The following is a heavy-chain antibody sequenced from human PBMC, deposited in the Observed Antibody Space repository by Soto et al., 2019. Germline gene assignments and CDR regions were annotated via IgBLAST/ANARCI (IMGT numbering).Heavy chain of an antibody. J-gene: IGHJ5*02. Sequence: PGGSLRLSCESSGFSFRSFGVHWFRQAPGKGLGWVALISYDEYNKYYADSVKGRFTISRDISKNTLYLEMSSLRPEDTAVYSCAKDIRGECTNGICYTLQSSGLGTLVTLSS. D-gene: IGHD2-8*01. V-gene: IGHV3-30*18. CDR1: GFSFRSFG. CDR3: AKDIRGECTNGICYTLQS. CDR2: ISYDEYNK.